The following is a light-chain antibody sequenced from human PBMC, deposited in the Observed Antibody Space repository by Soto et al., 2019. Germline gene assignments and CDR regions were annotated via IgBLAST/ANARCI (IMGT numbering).Light chain of an antibody. V-gene: IGKV1-9*01. Sequence: DIQLTQSPSFLSASVGDRVTITCRASQGISSYLAWYQKKPGKAPKLLIHDASTLQSGVPSRFSGSGSGTEFTLTINSLQPDDFATYYCQQYHIYSGTFGQGTKVDIK. CDR3: QQYHIYSGT. CDR2: DAS. J-gene: IGKJ1*01. CDR1: QGISSY.